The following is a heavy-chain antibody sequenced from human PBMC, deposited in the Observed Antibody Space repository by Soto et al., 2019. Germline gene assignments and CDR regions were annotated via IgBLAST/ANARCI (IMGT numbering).Heavy chain of an antibody. CDR1: GYTFTGHY. V-gene: IGHV1-2*02. CDR3: GRGRSGQIVVFY. CDR2: IGPESGAT. J-gene: IGHJ4*02. Sequence: ASVKVSFKASGYTFTGHYIHWVRQAPEQGPEWMGEIGPESGATRYAQKFQGRVTMTRDMSITTVYMELNNLSPDDTAVYYCGRGRSGQIVVFYWGQGTPVTVSS. D-gene: IGHD5-12*01.